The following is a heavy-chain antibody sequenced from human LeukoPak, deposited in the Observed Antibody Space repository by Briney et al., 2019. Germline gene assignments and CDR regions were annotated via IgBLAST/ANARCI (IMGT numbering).Heavy chain of an antibody. D-gene: IGHD3-22*01. CDR3: ARDGLPGRYYYDSSGYYYEPPTNFDY. CDR1: GFTFTDYY. J-gene: IGHJ4*02. V-gene: IGHV7-4-1*02. CDR2: INTNTGNP. Sequence: ASVKVSCKASGFTFTDYYIHWVRQAPGQGLEWMGWINTNTGNPTYAQGFTGRFVFSLDTSVSTAYLQISSLKAEDTAVYYCARDGLPGRYYYDSSGYYYEPPTNFDYWGQGTLVTVSS.